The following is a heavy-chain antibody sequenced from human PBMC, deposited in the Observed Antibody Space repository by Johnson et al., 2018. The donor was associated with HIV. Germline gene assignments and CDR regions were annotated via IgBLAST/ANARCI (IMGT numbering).Heavy chain of an antibody. V-gene: IGHV3-30*18. CDR1: GFTFSSYG. J-gene: IGHJ3*02. CDR3: AKDGMGGNYWYAFDI. D-gene: IGHD1-26*01. Sequence: QVQLVESGGGVVQPGRSLRLSCAASGFTFSSYGMHWVRQAPGKGLEWVAVISYDGSNKYYTDSVKGRFTISRDNSKHTLYLQMNSLRAEDTAVYYCAKDGMGGNYWYAFDIWGQGTMVTVSS. CDR2: ISYDGSNK.